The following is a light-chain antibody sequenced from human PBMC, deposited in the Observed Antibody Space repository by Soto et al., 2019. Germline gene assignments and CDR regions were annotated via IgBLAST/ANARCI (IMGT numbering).Light chain of an antibody. CDR3: QQRSNWPPG. Sequence: EIVLTQSPATLSLSPGERATLSCGASQSVSSYLAWYQQKPGQAPRLLIYDASNRATGIPARFSGSGSGTDFTLTISSLEPEDFAVYYCQQRSNWPPGFGGGTKVDIK. CDR1: QSVSSY. V-gene: IGKV3-11*01. CDR2: DAS. J-gene: IGKJ4*01.